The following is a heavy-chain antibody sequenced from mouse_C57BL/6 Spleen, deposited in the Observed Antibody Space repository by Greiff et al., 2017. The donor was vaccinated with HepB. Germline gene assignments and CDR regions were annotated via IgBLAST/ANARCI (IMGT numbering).Heavy chain of an antibody. CDR1: GYTFTSYW. CDR3: ARGGNPVYYDYDGGYFDY. J-gene: IGHJ2*01. D-gene: IGHD2-4*01. V-gene: IGHV1-55*01. Sequence: VQLKQPGAELVKPGASVKMSCKASGYTFTSYWITWVKQRPGQGLEWIGDIYPGSGSTNYNEKFKSKATLTVDTSSSTAYMQLSSLTSEDSAVYYCARGGNPVYYDYDGGYFDYWGQGTTLIVSS. CDR2: IYPGSGST.